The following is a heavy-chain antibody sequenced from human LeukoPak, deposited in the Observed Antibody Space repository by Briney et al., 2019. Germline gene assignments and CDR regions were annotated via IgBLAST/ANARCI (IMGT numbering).Heavy chain of an antibody. V-gene: IGHV4-39*07. J-gene: IGHJ6*03. Sequence: WVRQPPGKGLEWIGSIYYSGSTYYNPSLKSRVTISVDTSKNQFSLKLSSVTAADTAVYYCARVRRNGYYYYYYYMDVWGKGTTVTVSS. CDR3: ARVRRNGYYYYYYYMDV. CDR2: IYYSGST.